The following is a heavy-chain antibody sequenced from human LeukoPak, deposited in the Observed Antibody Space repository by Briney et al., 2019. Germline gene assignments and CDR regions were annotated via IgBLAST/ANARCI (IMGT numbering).Heavy chain of an antibody. V-gene: IGHV4-39*01. Sequence: SETLSLTCTVSGGSISSSSYYWGWIRQPPGKGLEWIGSIYYSGSTYYNPSLKSRVTISVDTSKNQFSLTLSSVTAADTAVYYCARHQTGLLYYGSGSHTAAFNLWGQGTRVTVSS. CDR3: ARHQTGLLYYGSGSHTAAFNL. D-gene: IGHD3-10*01. J-gene: IGHJ3*01. CDR2: IYYSGST. CDR1: GGSISSSSYY.